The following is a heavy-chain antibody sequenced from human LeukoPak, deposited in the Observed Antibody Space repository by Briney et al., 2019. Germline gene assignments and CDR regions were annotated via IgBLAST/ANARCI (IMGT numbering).Heavy chain of an antibody. J-gene: IGHJ3*02. V-gene: IGHV3-21*01. CDR3: AKEYDILTGYYAFDI. Sequence: PGGSLRLSCAASGFTFSSYSMTWVRQAPGKGLEWVSSISSSSNYIYYADSLKGRFTISRDNSKNTLYLQMNSLRAEDTAVYYCAKEYDILTGYYAFDIWGQGTMVTVSS. CDR1: GFTFSSYS. D-gene: IGHD3-9*01. CDR2: ISSSSNYI.